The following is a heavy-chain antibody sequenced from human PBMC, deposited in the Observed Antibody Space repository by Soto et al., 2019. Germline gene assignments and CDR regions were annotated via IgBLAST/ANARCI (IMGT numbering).Heavy chain of an antibody. Sequence: SVKVSCKASGGTFSSYAISWVRQAPGQGLEWMGGIIPIFGTANYAQKFQGRVTITADESTSTAYMELSSLRSEDTAVYYCARDLGMATTNYYYYGMDVWGQGTTVTVSS. CDR3: ARDLGMATTNYYYYGMDV. CDR1: GGTFSSYA. D-gene: IGHD1-1*01. CDR2: IIPIFGTA. V-gene: IGHV1-69*13. J-gene: IGHJ6*02.